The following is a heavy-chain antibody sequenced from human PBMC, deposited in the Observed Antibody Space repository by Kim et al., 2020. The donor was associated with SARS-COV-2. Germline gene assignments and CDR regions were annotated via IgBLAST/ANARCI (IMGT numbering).Heavy chain of an antibody. D-gene: IGHD3-10*01. J-gene: IGHJ4*02. CDR3: ARTVPYGSGSYHYFDY. Sequence: SVKGRFTISRDNAKNSLYLQMNSLRAEDTAVYYCARTVPYGSGSYHYFDYWGQGTLVTVSS. V-gene: IGHV3-21*01.